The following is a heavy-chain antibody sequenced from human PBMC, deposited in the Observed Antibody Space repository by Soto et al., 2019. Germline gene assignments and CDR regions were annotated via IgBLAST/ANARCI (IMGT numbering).Heavy chain of an antibody. V-gene: IGHV1-58*01. CDR2: IVLGNGNT. Sequence: GASVKVSCKASGFTFSSSAVQWVRQARGQRLEWIGWIVLGNGNTNYAQKFQERVTITRDMSTSTAYMEVRSLTSDDTAVYYCATRIGNIGWYWLDTWGQGTLVTAPQ. CDR3: ATRIGNIGWYWLDT. CDR1: GFTFSSSA. D-gene: IGHD6-19*01. J-gene: IGHJ5*02.